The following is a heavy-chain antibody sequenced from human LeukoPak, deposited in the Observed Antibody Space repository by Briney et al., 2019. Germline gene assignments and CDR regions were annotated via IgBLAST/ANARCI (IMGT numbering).Heavy chain of an antibody. D-gene: IGHD2-2*01. CDR2: MNPNGGNT. CDR1: GYTFTSYD. V-gene: IGHV1-8*01. CDR3: ARVLGYCSSTSCYEHWFDP. Sequence: GASVKVSCKASGYTFTSYDINWVRQATGQGLEWMGWMNPNGGNTGYAQKFQGRVTMTRNTSISTAYMELSSLRSEDTAVYYCARVLGYCSSTSCYEHWFDPWGQGTLVTVSS. J-gene: IGHJ5*02.